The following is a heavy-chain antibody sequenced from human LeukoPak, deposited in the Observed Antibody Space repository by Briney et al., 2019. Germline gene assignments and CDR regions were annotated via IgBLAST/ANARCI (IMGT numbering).Heavy chain of an antibody. CDR2: IYTSGST. V-gene: IGHV4-61*02. D-gene: IGHD3-9*01. J-gene: IGHJ5*02. CDR1: GGSISSGSYY. CDR3: ARVGGDYDILTGYRYNWFDP. Sequence: SQTLSLTCTVSGGSISSGSYYWSWIRQPAGKGLEWIGRIYTSGSTNYNPSLKSRVTISVDTSKNQFSLKLSSVTAADTAVYYCARVGGDYDILTGYRYNWFDPWGQGTLVTVSS.